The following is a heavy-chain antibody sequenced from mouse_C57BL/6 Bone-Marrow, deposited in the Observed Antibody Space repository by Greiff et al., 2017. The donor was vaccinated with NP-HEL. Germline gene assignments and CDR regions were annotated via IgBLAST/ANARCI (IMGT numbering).Heavy chain of an antibody. D-gene: IGHD1-3*01. J-gene: IGHJ2*01. CDR1: GYTFTSYW. V-gene: IGHV1-69*01. Sequence: QVQLQQPGAELVMPGASVKLSCKASGYTFTSYWMHWVKQRPGQGLEWIGEIDPSDSYTNYNQKFKGKSTLTVDKSSSTAYMQLSSLTSEGSAVYYCAREELESAFDYWGRGTTLTVSS. CDR2: IDPSDSYT. CDR3: AREELESAFDY.